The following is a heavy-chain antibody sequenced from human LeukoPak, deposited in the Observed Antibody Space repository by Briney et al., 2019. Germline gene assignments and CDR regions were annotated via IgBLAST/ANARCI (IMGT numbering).Heavy chain of an antibody. Sequence: SETVSLTCSVWNGTISSFYWIWMRQPPGKGRVGSGYLYYTGTTDYNPSLKSRVTISVDTSKNQFSLKLSSVTAADTAVYYCARGYGRYFDYWGQGTLVTVSS. V-gene: IGHV4-59*01. CDR2: LYYTGTT. CDR1: NGTISSFY. CDR3: ARGYGRYFDY. J-gene: IGHJ4*02. D-gene: IGHD5-18*01.